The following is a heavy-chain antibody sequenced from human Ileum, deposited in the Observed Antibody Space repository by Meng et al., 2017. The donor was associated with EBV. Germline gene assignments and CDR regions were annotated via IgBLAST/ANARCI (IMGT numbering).Heavy chain of an antibody. Sequence: EWQLGVSEGGLVQPGGSLRLSCAASGFIFNNYALSWVRQTPGKGLEWVSAISGGADSTYYVHSVEGRFTISRDNSENTLYLQMNSLRAEDSAVYYCAKGRAGNWFDPWGQGTLVTVSS. V-gene: IGHV3-23*04. J-gene: IGHJ5*02. CDR3: AKGRAGNWFDP. CDR2: ISGGADST. CDR1: GFIFNNYA.